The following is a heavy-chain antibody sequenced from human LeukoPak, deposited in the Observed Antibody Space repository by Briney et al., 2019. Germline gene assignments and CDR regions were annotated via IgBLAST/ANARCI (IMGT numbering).Heavy chain of an antibody. Sequence: PGGSLRLACAASGLTFRNYWFHWVRQAPGKGLVWVSHIHGDGSRTSYADSVKGRFTISRDNRRNIVYLQMNSLTVEDTAMSYCTRNPDGRNWFNPWGQGTLVAVFS. D-gene: IGHD1-14*01. CDR2: IHGDGSRT. CDR1: GLTFRNYW. V-gene: IGHV3-74*01. J-gene: IGHJ5*02. CDR3: TRNPDGRNWFNP.